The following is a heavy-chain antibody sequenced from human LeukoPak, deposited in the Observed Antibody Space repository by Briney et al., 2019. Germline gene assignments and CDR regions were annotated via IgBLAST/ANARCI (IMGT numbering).Heavy chain of an antibody. CDR2: IIPIFGTA. J-gene: IGHJ5*02. V-gene: IGHV1-69*13. D-gene: IGHD3-22*01. CDR3: ARDPYDSSGYLT. Sequence: ASVKVSCKASGGTFSSYAISWVRQAPGQGLEWMGGIIPIFGTANYAQKFRGRVTVTADESTSTAYMELSSLRSEDTAVYYCARDPYDSSGYLTWGQGTLVTVSS. CDR1: GGTFSSYA.